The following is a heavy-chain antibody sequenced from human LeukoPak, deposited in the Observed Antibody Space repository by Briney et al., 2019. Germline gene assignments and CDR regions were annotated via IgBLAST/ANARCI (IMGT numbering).Heavy chain of an antibody. J-gene: IGHJ4*02. D-gene: IGHD6-19*01. Sequence: GGSLRLSCAASGFTFNNYGIHWVRQAPGKGLEWVAVISYDGSNKYYADSVKGRFTISRDNSKNTLYLQLDSLRPEDTAVYYCAKDRDGTGWYYFDYWGQGTLVIVSS. CDR3: AKDRDGTGWYYFDY. CDR2: ISYDGSNK. CDR1: GFTFNNYG. V-gene: IGHV3-30*18.